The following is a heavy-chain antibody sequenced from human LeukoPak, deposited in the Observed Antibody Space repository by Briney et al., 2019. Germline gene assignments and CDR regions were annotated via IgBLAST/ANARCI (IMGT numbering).Heavy chain of an antibody. Sequence: SETLSLTCNVSGGSISSGGYYWSWIRQHPGKGLEWIGYIYYSGSTYSNPSLKSRVTISVDTSKNQFSLKLSSVTAADTAVYYCARGYYDSSGYSLWGYDYWGQGTLVTVSS. J-gene: IGHJ4*02. CDR3: ARGYYDSSGYSLWGYDY. V-gene: IGHV4-31*03. CDR2: IYYSGST. D-gene: IGHD3-22*01. CDR1: GGSISSGGYY.